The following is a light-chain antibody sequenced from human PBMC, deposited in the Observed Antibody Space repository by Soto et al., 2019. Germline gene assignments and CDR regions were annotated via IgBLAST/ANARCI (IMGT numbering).Light chain of an antibody. CDR3: QQRSTWPFLT. V-gene: IGKV3-11*01. J-gene: IGKJ4*02. CDR1: QTVSRY. Sequence: VLTQSPATLSLSPGERATLSCRASQTVSRYLAWFQQKPGQAPRLLIYYASNRAAGVPDRFSGSGSGTDYTTPISSLEPEDFAVYYCQQRSTWPFLTFGEGTKVEI. CDR2: YAS.